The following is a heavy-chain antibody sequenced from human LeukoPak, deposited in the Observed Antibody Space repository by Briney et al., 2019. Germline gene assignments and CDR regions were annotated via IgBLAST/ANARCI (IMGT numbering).Heavy chain of an antibody. D-gene: IGHD1-1*01. Sequence: ASVKVSCKASGYTFTSYDINWVRQATGQGLEWMGWMNPNSGNTGYAQKFQGRVTMTRNTSISTAYTELSSLRSEDTAVYYCARGRGRTSGNWFDPWGQGTLVTVSS. V-gene: IGHV1-8*01. CDR3: ARGRGRTSGNWFDP. CDR2: MNPNSGNT. CDR1: GYTFTSYD. J-gene: IGHJ5*02.